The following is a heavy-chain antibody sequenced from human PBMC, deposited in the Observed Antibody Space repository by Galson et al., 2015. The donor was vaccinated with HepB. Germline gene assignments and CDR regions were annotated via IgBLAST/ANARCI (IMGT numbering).Heavy chain of an antibody. Sequence: ISAYNGNRNYAQNLQVRVTMTTDTSTSTAYMELRSLRSDDTAVYYCARIALYDSSGLYAFDIWGQGTMVTVSS. CDR3: ARIALYDSSGLYAFDI. CDR2: ISAYNGNR. V-gene: IGHV1-18*01. D-gene: IGHD3-22*01. J-gene: IGHJ3*02.